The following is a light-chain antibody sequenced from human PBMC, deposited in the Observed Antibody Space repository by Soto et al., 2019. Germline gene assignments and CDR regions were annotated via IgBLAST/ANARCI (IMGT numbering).Light chain of an antibody. CDR1: QSVTNSF. CDR2: GIS. J-gene: IGKJ2*01. CDR3: QQYSTLPHT. V-gene: IGKV3-20*01. Sequence: ENVLTQSPGTLSLSPGERATLSCRASQSVTNSFFAWYQQKPGQAPRLLIYGISNRATGIPDRFSGSGSGTDFTLTISRLEPDDFVVYYCQQYSTLPHTFGQGTKLEVK.